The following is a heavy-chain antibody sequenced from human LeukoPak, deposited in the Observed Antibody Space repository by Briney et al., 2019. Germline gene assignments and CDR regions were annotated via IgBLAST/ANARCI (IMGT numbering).Heavy chain of an antibody. J-gene: IGHJ6*02. D-gene: IGHD4/OR15-4a*01. V-gene: IGHV3-30*03. Sequence: GRSLRLSCAASGFTFSSYGMHWVRQAPGKGLEWVAVISYDGSNKYYADSVKGRFTISRDNSKNTLYLQMNSLRAEDTAVYYCARDPPMTMGLYYYGVDVWGQGTTVTVSS. CDR1: GFTFSSYG. CDR3: ARDPPMTMGLYYYGVDV. CDR2: ISYDGSNK.